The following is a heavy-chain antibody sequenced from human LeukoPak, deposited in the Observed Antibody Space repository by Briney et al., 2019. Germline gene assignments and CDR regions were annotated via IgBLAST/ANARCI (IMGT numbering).Heavy chain of an antibody. Sequence: PGGSLRLSCAASGFTFSSYWMSWVRQAPGKGLEYVSGITTIGGHTDYADSVKGRFTISRDNSKNTLYLQMTSLRPEDTAVYYCVTGLYYDSSGYFPYWGQGTLVTVSS. CDR3: VTGLYYDSSGYFPY. CDR1: GFTFSSYW. CDR2: ITTIGGHT. V-gene: IGHV3-64D*09. J-gene: IGHJ4*02. D-gene: IGHD3-22*01.